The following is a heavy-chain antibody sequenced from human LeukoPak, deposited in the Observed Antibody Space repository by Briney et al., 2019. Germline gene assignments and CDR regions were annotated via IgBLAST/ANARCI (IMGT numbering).Heavy chain of an antibody. J-gene: IGHJ4*02. CDR2: IYTSGST. CDR3: ARVKPYYDILTGQYYFDY. CDR1: GGSISSYY. Sequence: PSETLSLTRTVSGGSISSYYWSWVRQPAGKGLEWIGRIYTSGSTNYNPSLKSRVTMSVDTSKNQFSLKLSSVTAADTAVYYCARVKPYYDILTGQYYFDYWGQGTLVTVSS. D-gene: IGHD3-9*01. V-gene: IGHV4-4*07.